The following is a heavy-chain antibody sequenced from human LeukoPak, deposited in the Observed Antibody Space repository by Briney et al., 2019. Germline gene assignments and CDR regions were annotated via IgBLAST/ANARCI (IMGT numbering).Heavy chain of an antibody. CDR1: GYTLTELS. V-gene: IGHV1-24*01. D-gene: IGHD3-22*01. CDR3: ARPYGSSLTYYYDSSGYYYFY. J-gene: IGHJ4*02. Sequence: ASVNVSCKVSGYTLTELSMHWVRQAPGKGLEWMGGFDPEDGETIYAQKFQGRVTMTEDTSTDTAYMELSRLRSDDTAVYYCARPYGSSLTYYYDSSGYYYFYWGQGTLVTVSS. CDR2: FDPEDGET.